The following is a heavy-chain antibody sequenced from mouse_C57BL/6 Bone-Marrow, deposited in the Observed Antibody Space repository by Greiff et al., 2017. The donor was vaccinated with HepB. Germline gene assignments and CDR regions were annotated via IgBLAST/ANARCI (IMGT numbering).Heavy chain of an antibody. CDR3: ARVTTVGYFDD. CDR2: IDPSDSYT. Sequence: VKLQQPGAELVKPGASVKLSCKASGYTFTSYWMQWVKQRPGQGLEWIGEIDPSDSYTNYNQKFKGKATLTVDTSSSTAYMQLSSLTSEDSAVYYCARVTTVGYFDDWGQGTTLTVSS. D-gene: IGHD1-1*01. V-gene: IGHV1-50*01. CDR1: GYTFTSYW. J-gene: IGHJ2*01.